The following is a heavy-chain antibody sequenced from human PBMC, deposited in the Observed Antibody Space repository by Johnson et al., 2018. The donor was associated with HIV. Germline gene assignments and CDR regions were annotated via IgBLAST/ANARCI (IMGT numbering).Heavy chain of an antibody. J-gene: IGHJ3*02. CDR3: AREGGSIAAAGKDAFDI. Sequence: VQLVESGGIVVQPGGSLRLSCAASGFTFSSYAMSWVRQAPGKGLECVSGISAGGGSTYYADSVKGRFTIARDNSKNTLYLQMYSLRAEDTAVYYCAREGGSIAAAGKDAFDIWGQGTMVTVSS. CDR1: GFTFSSYA. D-gene: IGHD6-13*01. CDR2: ISAGGGST. V-gene: IGHV3-23*04.